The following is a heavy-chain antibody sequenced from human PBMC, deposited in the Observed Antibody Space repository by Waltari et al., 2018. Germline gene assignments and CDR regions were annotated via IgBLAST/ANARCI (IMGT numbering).Heavy chain of an antibody. CDR1: GYTFIGSY. V-gene: IGHV1-2*02. J-gene: IGHJ4*02. Sequence: QVQLVQAGAEVKKPGAPVKVSCQASGYTFIGSYMTWVRQAPGQGLEWLGWTNPSNGGTNYPQKFQGRITMTRDTSISTAYMELSSLTSDDTAVYYCARGYCSGNRCYSMDYWGQGTLVTVSS. CDR3: ARGYCSGNRCYSMDY. D-gene: IGHD2-15*01. CDR2: TNPSNGGT.